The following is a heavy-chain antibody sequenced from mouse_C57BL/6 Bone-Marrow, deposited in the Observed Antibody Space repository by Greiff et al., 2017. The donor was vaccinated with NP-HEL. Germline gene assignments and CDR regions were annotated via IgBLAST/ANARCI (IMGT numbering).Heavy chain of an antibody. J-gene: IGHJ2*01. CDR2: IDPENGDT. CDR3: TTVYDYFDY. D-gene: IGHD2-12*01. Sequence: EVQGVESGAELVRPGASVKLSCTASGFNIKDDYMHWVKQRPEQGLEWIGWIDPENGDTEYASKFQGKATITADTSSNTAYLQLSSLTSEDTAVYYCTTVYDYFDYWGQGTTLTVSS. V-gene: IGHV14-4*01. CDR1: GFNIKDDY.